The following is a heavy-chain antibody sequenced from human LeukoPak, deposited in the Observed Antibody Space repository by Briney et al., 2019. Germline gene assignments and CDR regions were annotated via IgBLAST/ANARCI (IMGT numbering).Heavy chain of an antibody. CDR2: IRSKAHSYAT. D-gene: IGHD3-22*01. V-gene: IGHV3-73*01. CDR3: TRHGGRDYYDSSEDAFDI. CDR1: GYTFSGSA. J-gene: IGHJ3*02. Sequence: GGSLRLSCAASGYTFSGSAMHWVRQASGKGLEWVGRIRSKAHSYATAYAASVKGRFTISRDDSKNTAYLQMNSLKTEDTAVYYCTRHGGRDYYDSSEDAFDIWGQGTMVIVSS.